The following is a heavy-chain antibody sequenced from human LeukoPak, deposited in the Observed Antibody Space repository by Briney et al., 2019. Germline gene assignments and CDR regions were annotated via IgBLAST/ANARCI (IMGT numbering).Heavy chain of an antibody. CDR3: ANSAYGSGSYYSYYYYYYGMDV. Sequence: HPGGSLRLSCVASGFTFNNYWMNWVRQAPGKGLEWLSYISSSGSTMYYAESVKGRFTISRDNAKNSLYLQMNSLRAEDTAVYYCANSAYGSGSYYSYYYYYYGMDVWSQGTTVTVSS. J-gene: IGHJ6*02. D-gene: IGHD3-10*01. CDR1: GFTFNNYW. CDR2: ISSSGSTM. V-gene: IGHV3-48*04.